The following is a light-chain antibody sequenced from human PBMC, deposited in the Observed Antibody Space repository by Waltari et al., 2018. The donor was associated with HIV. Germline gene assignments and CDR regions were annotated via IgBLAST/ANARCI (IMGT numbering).Light chain of an antibody. CDR2: EVS. V-gene: IGLV2-8*01. CDR3: CSYAGNNYLL. J-gene: IGLJ2*01. CDR1: SSDIGLYNF. Sequence: QSALTQPPSASGSPGQSVTISCAGTSSDIGLYNFLSWYQHHPGKAPKLMISEVSRRPSGGPDRFSGSKSGNTASLTVSGLQAEDEAAYYCCSYAGNNYLLFGGGTKLTVL.